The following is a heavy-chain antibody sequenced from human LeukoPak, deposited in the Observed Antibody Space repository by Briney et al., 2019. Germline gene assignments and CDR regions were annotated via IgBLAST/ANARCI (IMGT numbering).Heavy chain of an antibody. Sequence: PGGSLRLSCAASGFTFSSYAMSWVRQAPGKGLEWVSAISGSGGSTYYADSVKGRFTISRDNSKNTLYLQMNSLRAEDTAVYYCAKFSHDFWSGYTPLDYWGQGTLVTVSS. V-gene: IGHV3-23*01. D-gene: IGHD3-3*01. CDR1: GFTFSSYA. CDR3: AKFSHDFWSGYTPLDY. J-gene: IGHJ4*02. CDR2: ISGSGGST.